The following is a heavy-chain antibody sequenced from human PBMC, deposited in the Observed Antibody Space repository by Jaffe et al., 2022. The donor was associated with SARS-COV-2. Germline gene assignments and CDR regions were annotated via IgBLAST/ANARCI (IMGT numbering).Heavy chain of an antibody. CDR3: ARVRPASEMAGTEYFDY. CDR2: IYTSGST. V-gene: IGHV4-61*02. CDR1: GGSISSGSYY. D-gene: IGHD6-19*01. J-gene: IGHJ4*02. Sequence: QVQLQESGPGLVKPSQTLSLTCTVSGGSISSGSYYWSWIRQPAGKGLEWIGRIYTSGSTNYNPSLKSRVTISVDTSKNQFSLKLSSVTAADTAVYYCARVRPASEMAGTEYFDYWGQGTLVTVSS.